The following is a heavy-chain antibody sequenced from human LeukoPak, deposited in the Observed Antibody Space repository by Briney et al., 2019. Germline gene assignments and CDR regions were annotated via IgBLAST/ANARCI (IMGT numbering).Heavy chain of an antibody. D-gene: IGHD1-26*01. CDR3: ARVSGSPIIFDS. J-gene: IGHJ4*02. V-gene: IGHV3-48*02. CDR2: ISSSSRTI. CDR1: GFTFSTYS. Sequence: GGSLRLSCAASGFTFSTYSMCWVRQAPGKGLEWISYISSSSRTIYYADSVKGRFTISRDNAKNSLFLQMSSLIDKDTAVYYCARVSGSPIIFDSWGQGTLVTVSS.